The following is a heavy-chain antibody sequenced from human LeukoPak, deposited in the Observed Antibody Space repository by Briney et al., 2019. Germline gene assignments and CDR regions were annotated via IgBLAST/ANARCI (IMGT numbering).Heavy chain of an antibody. CDR3: ALSSGWSRAGDAFDI. CDR1: GYTFTGYD. J-gene: IGHJ3*02. V-gene: IGHV1-8*01. D-gene: IGHD6-19*01. CDR2: MNPNSGNT. Sequence: VASVKVSCKASGYTFTGYDINWVRQATGQGLEWMGWMNPNSGNTGYAQKFQGRVAMTRNTSISTAYMELSSLGSEDTAVYYCALSSGWSRAGDAFDIWGQGTMVTVSS.